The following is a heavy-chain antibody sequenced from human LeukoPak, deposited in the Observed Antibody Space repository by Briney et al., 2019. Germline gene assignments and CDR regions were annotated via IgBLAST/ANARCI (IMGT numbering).Heavy chain of an antibody. CDR1: GYTFTSYY. CDR3: AKDDSSGWSGYFDY. Sequence: ASVKVSCKASGYTFTSYYMHWVRQAPGQGLEWMGIINPSGGSTSYAQKFQGRVTMTRDMSTSTVYMELSSLRAEDTAVYYCAKDDSSGWSGYFDYWGQGTLVTVSS. V-gene: IGHV1-46*01. CDR2: INPSGGST. J-gene: IGHJ4*02. D-gene: IGHD6-19*01.